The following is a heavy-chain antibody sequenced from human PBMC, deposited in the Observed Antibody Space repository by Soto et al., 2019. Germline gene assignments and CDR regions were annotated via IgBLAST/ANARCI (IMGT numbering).Heavy chain of an antibody. D-gene: IGHD1-7*01. J-gene: IGHJ6*02. Sequence: QVQLQESGPGLVKPSETLSLTCTVSGGSISSYYWSWIRQPPGKGLEWIGYIYYSGITNYNPSLKSRVTISVDTSKNQFSLKLSSVTAADTAVYYWAREGLTGTIGLYYYYGMDVWGQGTTVTVSS. CDR2: IYYSGIT. CDR1: GGSISSYY. V-gene: IGHV4-59*01. CDR3: AREGLTGTIGLYYYYGMDV.